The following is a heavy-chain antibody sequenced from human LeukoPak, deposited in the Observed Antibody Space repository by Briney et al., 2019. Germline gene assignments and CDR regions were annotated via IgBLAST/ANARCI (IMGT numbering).Heavy chain of an antibody. J-gene: IGHJ4*02. CDR1: GFTFSSYA. V-gene: IGHV3-23*01. D-gene: IGHD3-22*01. CDR3: AKAGDSSGYYYDYFDY. CDR2: ISGSGGST. Sequence: GGSLRLSCAASGFTFSSYAMSWVRQAPGKGLEWVSAISGSGGSTYYADSVKGRFTISRDNSKNTLYLQMNSLRAEDTAVYYCAKAGDSSGYYYDYFDYWGQGTLVTVPS.